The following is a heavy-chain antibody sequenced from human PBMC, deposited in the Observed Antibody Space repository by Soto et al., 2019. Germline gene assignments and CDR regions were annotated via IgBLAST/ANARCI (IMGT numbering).Heavy chain of an antibody. CDR1: GGTFSSYT. CDR3: ARDLRTYYYDSSGYPGPYYFDY. Sequence: ASVKVSCKASGGTFSSYTISWVRQAPGQGLEWMGRIIPILGIANYAQKFQGRVTITADKSTSTAYMELSSLRSEDTAVYYCARDLRTYYYDSSGYPGPYYFDYWGQGTLVTVSS. J-gene: IGHJ4*02. V-gene: IGHV1-69*04. D-gene: IGHD3-22*01. CDR2: IIPILGIA.